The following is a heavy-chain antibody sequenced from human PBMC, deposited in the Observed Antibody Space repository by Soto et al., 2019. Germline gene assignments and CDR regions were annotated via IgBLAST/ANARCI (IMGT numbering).Heavy chain of an antibody. Sequence: PSETLSLTCAVSGGSISSGGYSWSWIRQPPGKGLEWIGYIYHSGSTYYNPSLKSRVTISVDRSKNQFSLKLSSVTAADTAVYSCARGNYYASNFVYGGPGTLVTVFS. CDR3: ARGNYYASNFVY. CDR2: IYHSGST. V-gene: IGHV4-30-2*01. D-gene: IGHD1-26*01. CDR1: GGSISSGGYS. J-gene: IGHJ4*02.